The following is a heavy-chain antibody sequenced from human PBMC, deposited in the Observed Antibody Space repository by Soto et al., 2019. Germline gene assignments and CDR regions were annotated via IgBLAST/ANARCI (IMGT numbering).Heavy chain of an antibody. J-gene: IGHJ6*02. CDR3: ARDGRPCGSGVLFLYYYGMDV. D-gene: IGHD3-10*01. CDR2: ISAYNGNT. V-gene: IGHV1-18*01. CDR1: GYTFTCYG. Sequence: ASVKASCKASGYTFTCYGISWVQQAPGQGLEWMGWISAYNGNTNYAQKLQGRVTMTTDTSTSTAYMELRSLRSDDTAVCYCARDGRPCGSGVLFLYYYGMDVWGQGTTVTVSS.